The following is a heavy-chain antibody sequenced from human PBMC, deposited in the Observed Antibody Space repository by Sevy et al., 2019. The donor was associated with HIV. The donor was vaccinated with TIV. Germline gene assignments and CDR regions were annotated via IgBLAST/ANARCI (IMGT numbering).Heavy chain of an antibody. V-gene: IGHV1-18*01. J-gene: IGHJ6*02. CDR1: GYTFTSYG. CDR3: ARDPGALIAARPRGDYYYYGMDV. D-gene: IGHD6-6*01. CDR2: ISAYNGNT. Sequence: ASVKVSCKASGYTFTSYGISWVRQAPGQGLEWMGWISAYNGNTNYAQKLQGRVTMTTDTSTSTAYMELRSLRSDDTAVYYCARDPGALIAARPRGDYYYYGMDVWGQGTTVTVPS.